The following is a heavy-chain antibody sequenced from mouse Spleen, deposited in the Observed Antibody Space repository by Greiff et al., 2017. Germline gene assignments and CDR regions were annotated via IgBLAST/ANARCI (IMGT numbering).Heavy chain of an antibody. Sequence: QVQLQQPGAELVMPGASVKLSCKASGYTFTSYWMHWVKQRPGQGLEWIGEIDPSDSYTNYNQKFKGKATLTVDKSSSTAYMQLSSLTSEDSAVYYCARLKGNYGWFAYWGQGTLVTVSA. V-gene: IGHV1-69*01. CDR3: ARLKGNYGWFAY. J-gene: IGHJ3*01. D-gene: IGHD2-1*01. CDR2: IDPSDSYT. CDR1: GYTFTSYW.